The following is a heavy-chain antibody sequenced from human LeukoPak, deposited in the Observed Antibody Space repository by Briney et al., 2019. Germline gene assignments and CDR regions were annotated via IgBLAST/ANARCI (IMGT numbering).Heavy chain of an antibody. CDR2: INHSGTT. D-gene: IGHD4-17*01. J-gene: IGHJ3*02. CDR3: ARDGDYGDYRDAFDI. Sequence: KGXEXXXQINHSGTTNYTPSLKSLVTISVDTSKNQFSLKLSSVTAADTAVYYCARDGDYGDYRDAFDIWGQGTMVTVSS. V-gene: IGHV4-34*01.